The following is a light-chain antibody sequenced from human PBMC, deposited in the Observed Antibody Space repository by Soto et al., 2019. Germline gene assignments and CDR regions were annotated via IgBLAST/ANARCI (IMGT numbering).Light chain of an antibody. CDR3: QQYDNHLLFT. J-gene: IGKJ3*01. V-gene: IGKV1-33*01. Sequence: DIQMTQSPSSLSASVGDRVTITCQASQDISNYLNWYQQKPGKAPKILIYDASNLETEVPSRFSGRGSGRDFTSTTSSLQPEDIATFYCQQYDNHLLFTFGPGTKVDIK. CDR1: QDISNY. CDR2: DAS.